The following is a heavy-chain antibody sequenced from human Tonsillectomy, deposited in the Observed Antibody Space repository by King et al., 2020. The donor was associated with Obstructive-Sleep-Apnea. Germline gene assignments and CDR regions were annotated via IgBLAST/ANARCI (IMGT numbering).Heavy chain of an antibody. Sequence: QLVQSGAEVKKPGASVKVSCKASGYTFTSYGISWVRQAPGQGLEWMGWISAYNGNTNYAQKLQGRVTMTTDTSTSTAYMALRSLRSDDTAVYYCARDPSGIVEVVAGYSEFYWFDPWGQGTLVTVSS. D-gene: IGHD2-15*01. V-gene: IGHV1-18*04. J-gene: IGHJ5*02. CDR1: GYTFTSYG. CDR2: ISAYNGNT. CDR3: ARDPSGIVEVVAGYSEFYWFDP.